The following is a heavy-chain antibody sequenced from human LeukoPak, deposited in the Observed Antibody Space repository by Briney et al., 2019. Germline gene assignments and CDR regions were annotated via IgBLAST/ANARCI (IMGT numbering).Heavy chain of an antibody. J-gene: IGHJ5*02. V-gene: IGHV1-2*06. Sequence: ASVKVSCKTSGYTFTGYYILWVRQAPGRGLEWMGRINPDSGGTNFAQRFQGRVTLTRDTSISTAYMELSRLRSDDTAVYYCARELGGSYNWFDPWGQGTLVTVSS. CDR2: INPDSGGT. CDR3: ARELGGSYNWFDP. CDR1: GYTFTGYY. D-gene: IGHD3-16*01.